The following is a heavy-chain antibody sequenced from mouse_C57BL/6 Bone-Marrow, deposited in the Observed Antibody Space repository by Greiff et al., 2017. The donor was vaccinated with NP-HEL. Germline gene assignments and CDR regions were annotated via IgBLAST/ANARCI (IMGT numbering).Heavy chain of an antibody. V-gene: IGHV1-82*01. D-gene: IGHD2-4*01. Sequence: QVQLQQSGPELVKPGASVKISCKASGYAFSSSWMNWVKQRPGKGLEWIGRIYPGDGDTNYNGKFKGKATLTADKSSSTAYMQLSSLTSEDSAVYFCARDDYDDEVYYFDYWGQGTTLTVSS. J-gene: IGHJ2*01. CDR2: IYPGDGDT. CDR3: ARDDYDDEVYYFDY. CDR1: GYAFSSSW.